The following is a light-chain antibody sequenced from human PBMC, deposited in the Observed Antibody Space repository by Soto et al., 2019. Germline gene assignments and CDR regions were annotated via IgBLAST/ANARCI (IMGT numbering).Light chain of an antibody. CDR1: SSDVGVYNY. V-gene: IGLV2-11*01. Sequence: QSALTQPRSVSGSPGQSVTTSCTGTSSDVGVYNYVSWYQQYPGKAPKIMIYDVSKRPSGVPDRFSGSKSDNTASLTISGLQAEDEADYYCCSYAGSYTFVFGIGTRSPS. CDR2: DVS. CDR3: CSYAGSYTFV. J-gene: IGLJ1*01.